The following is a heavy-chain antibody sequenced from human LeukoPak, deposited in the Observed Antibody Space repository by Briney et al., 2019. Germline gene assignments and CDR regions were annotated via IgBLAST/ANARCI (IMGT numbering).Heavy chain of an antibody. J-gene: IGHJ3*02. D-gene: IGHD3-22*01. Sequence: PSETLSLTCAVYGGSFSGYYWSWIRQPPGKGLEWIGEINHSGSTNYNPSLKSRVTISVDTSKNQFSLKLSSVTAADTAVYYCARGGDSSGYYPYAFDIWGRGTMVTVSS. CDR2: INHSGST. CDR3: ARGGDSSGYYPYAFDI. V-gene: IGHV4-34*01. CDR1: GGSFSGYY.